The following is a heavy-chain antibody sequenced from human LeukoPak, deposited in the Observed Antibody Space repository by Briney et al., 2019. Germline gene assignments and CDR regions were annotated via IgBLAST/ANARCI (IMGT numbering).Heavy chain of an antibody. CDR1: GGSISSSSYY. Sequence: SETLSLTCTVSGGSISSSSYYWGWIRQPPGKGLEWIGSIYYSGSTYYNPSLKSRVTISVDTSKNQFSLKLSSVTAADTAVYYCARDPYRLGYCSGGSCYGDYWGQGTLVTVSS. CDR2: IYYSGST. D-gene: IGHD2-15*01. CDR3: ARDPYRLGYCSGGSCYGDY. J-gene: IGHJ4*02. V-gene: IGHV4-39*07.